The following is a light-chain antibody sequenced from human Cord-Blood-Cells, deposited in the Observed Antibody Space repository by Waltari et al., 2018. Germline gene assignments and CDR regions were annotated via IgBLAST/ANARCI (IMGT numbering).Light chain of an antibody. Sequence: QSALTQPASVSGSPGQSLTISCTGTSSDVGSFKPVSWYPHHPGKAPKLMIYEGSKRPSGFSNRFSGSKSGNTASLTISGLQAEDEADYYCCSYAGSSTVVFGGGTKLTVL. CDR1: SSDVGSFKP. J-gene: IGLJ2*01. CDR3: CSYAGSSTVV. V-gene: IGLV2-23*01. CDR2: EGS.